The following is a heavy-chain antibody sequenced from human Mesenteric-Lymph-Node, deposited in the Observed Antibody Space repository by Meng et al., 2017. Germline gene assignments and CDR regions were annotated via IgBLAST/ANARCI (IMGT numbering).Heavy chain of an antibody. J-gene: IGHJ3*02. CDR1: GFTFDDYG. D-gene: IGHD3-10*01. Sequence: GESLKISCAASGFTFDDYGMSWVRQAPGKGLEWVSGINWNGGSTGYADSVKGRFTISRDNAKNSLFLQMNSLRAEDTALYYCARGDYGSGSYYYSPIWGQGTRVT. V-gene: IGHV3-20*04. CDR3: ARGDYGSGSYYYSPI. CDR2: INWNGGST.